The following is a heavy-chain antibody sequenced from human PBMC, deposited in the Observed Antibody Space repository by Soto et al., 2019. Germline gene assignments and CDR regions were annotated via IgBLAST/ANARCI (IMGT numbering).Heavy chain of an antibody. CDR2: ISFSDGGT. J-gene: IGHJ2*01. CDR1: GFTFSSYA. Sequence: GGSLRLSCAASGFTFSSYAMTWVRQAPGKGLEWVSSISFSDGGTYYADSVKGRLTISRDNSKNTLFLQMNSLRVEDTAVYYCVKDDRILGRRYFDLWGRGTLVTV. D-gene: IGHD2-15*01. V-gene: IGHV3-23*01. CDR3: VKDDRILGRRYFDL.